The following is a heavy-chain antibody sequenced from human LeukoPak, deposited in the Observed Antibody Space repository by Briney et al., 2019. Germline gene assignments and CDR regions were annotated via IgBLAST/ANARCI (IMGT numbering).Heavy chain of an antibody. CDR2: IYSGGST. Sequence: GGSLRLSCAASGFTVSSNYISWVRQAPGKGLEWVSVIYSGGSTYYADSVKGRFTISRDNSKDTLYLQMNSLRAEDTAVYYCARDKGIAVAGTSWFDPWGQGTLVTVSS. V-gene: IGHV3-66*01. D-gene: IGHD6-19*01. CDR1: GFTVSSNY. J-gene: IGHJ5*02. CDR3: ARDKGIAVAGTSWFDP.